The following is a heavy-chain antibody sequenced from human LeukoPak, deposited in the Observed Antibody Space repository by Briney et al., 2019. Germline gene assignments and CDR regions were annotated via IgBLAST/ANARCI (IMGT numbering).Heavy chain of an antibody. CDR1: GGSISSSSYY. CDR2: IYYSGST. J-gene: IGHJ4*02. D-gene: IGHD1-26*01. V-gene: IGHV4-39*01. CDR3: ARSLGATHQDSDY. Sequence: SETLSLTCTVSGGSISSSSYYWGWIRQPPGKGLEWIGSIYYSGSTYYNPSLKSRVTISVDTSKNQFSLKLSSVTAADTAVYYCARSLGATHQDSDYWGQGTLVTVSS.